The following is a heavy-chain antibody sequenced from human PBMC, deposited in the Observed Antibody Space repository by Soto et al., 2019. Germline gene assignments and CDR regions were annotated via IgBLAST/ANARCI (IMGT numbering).Heavy chain of an antibody. V-gene: IGHV3-21*01. Sequence: PGGSLRLSCAASGFTFSSYSMNWVRQAPGKGLEWVSSISSSSSYIYYADSVKGRFTISRDNAKNSLYLQMNSLRAEDTAVYYCARDTRQYYDFWSGPLSYWGQGTLVTVSS. CDR3: ARDTRQYYDFWSGPLSY. CDR2: ISSSSSYI. D-gene: IGHD3-3*01. J-gene: IGHJ4*02. CDR1: GFTFSSYS.